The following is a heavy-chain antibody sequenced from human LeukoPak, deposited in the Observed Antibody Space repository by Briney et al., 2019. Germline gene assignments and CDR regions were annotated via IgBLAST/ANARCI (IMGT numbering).Heavy chain of an antibody. CDR2: IWYDGSQR. V-gene: IGHV3-33*01. Sequence: PGGSLRLSRAVSGFTMKNFGMHWVRQAPGKGLEWVAVIWYDGSQRHYIDSVKGRFAISRENSMNTLSLEMNGLRVEDTAVYYCVRGADMNYNFENSFYFDSWGQGALVIVSS. CDR3: VRGADMNYNFENSFYFDS. J-gene: IGHJ4*02. D-gene: IGHD3-3*01. CDR1: GFTMKNFG.